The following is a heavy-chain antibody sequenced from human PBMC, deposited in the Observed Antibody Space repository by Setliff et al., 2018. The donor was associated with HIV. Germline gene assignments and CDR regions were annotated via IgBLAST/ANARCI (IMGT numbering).Heavy chain of an antibody. J-gene: IGHJ4*02. Sequence: PGGSLRLSCAASGFTFSNYNMNWVRQAPGKGLEWVSSISSGGNYIYYRDSMKGRFTISRDNARNSLFLQMNGLRAEDTAVYYCARGPGMQLRYAFDFWGQGTPVTVSS. CDR1: GFTFSNYN. CDR3: ARGPGMQLRYAFDF. V-gene: IGHV3-21*01. D-gene: IGHD3-9*01. CDR2: ISSGGNYI.